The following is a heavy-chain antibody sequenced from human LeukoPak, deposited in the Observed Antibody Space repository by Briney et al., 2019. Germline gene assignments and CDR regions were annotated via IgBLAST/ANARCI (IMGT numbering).Heavy chain of an antibody. D-gene: IGHD1-26*01. CDR2: VNPNSGNT. CDR3: AREGGSYLGYYYYGMDV. CDR1: GYTFTSYD. V-gene: IGHV1-8*01. J-gene: IGHJ6*02. Sequence: ASVKVSCKASGYTFTSYDINWVRQSTGQGLEWMGWVNPNSGNTGYAQKFQGRVTMTRNTSISTAYMELSSLRSEDTAVYYCAREGGSYLGYYYYGMDVWGQGTTVTVSS.